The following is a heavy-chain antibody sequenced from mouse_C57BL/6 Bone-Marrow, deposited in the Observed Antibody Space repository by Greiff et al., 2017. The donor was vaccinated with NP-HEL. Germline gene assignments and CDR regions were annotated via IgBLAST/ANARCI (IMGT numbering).Heavy chain of an antibody. CDR1: GYTFTSYW. J-gene: IGHJ2*01. Sequence: QVQLQQPGAELVRPGSSVKLSCKASGYTFTSYWMDWVKQRPGQGLEWIGNIYPSDSETHYNQKFKDKATLTVDKSSSTAYMQLSSLTSEDSAVYYCARGISYDYARYYFDYWGQGATLAVS. CDR2: IYPSDSET. CDR3: ARGISYDYARYYFDY. D-gene: IGHD2-4*01. V-gene: IGHV1-61*01.